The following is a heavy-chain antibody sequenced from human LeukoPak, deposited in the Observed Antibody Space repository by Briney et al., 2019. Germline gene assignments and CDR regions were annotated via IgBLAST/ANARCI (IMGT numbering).Heavy chain of an antibody. V-gene: IGHV3-21*01. Sequence: GGSLRLSCAVSGFTFGSYSMNWVRQAPGKGLEWVAFVSTTGSYIYYADSVKGRFTISRDNAKNSLYLQMNSLRAEDTAVYYCASQTPRRLPIAVADYFDYWGQRTLVTVSS. D-gene: IGHD6-19*01. CDR1: GFTFGSYS. CDR3: ASQTPRRLPIAVADYFDY. CDR2: VSTTGSYI. J-gene: IGHJ4*02.